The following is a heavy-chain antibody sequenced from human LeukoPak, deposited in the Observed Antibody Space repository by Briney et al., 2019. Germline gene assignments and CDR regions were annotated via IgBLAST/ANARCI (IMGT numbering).Heavy chain of an antibody. V-gene: IGHV4-59*01. CDR3: AREVYYYYYMDV. Sequence: SETLSLTCTVSGGSISSYYWSWIRQPPGKGQEWIGYIYYSGSTNYNPSLKSRVTISVDTSKNQFSLKLSSVTAADTAVYYCAREVYYYYYMDVWGKGTTVTVSS. J-gene: IGHJ6*03. CDR2: IYYSGST. CDR1: GGSISSYY.